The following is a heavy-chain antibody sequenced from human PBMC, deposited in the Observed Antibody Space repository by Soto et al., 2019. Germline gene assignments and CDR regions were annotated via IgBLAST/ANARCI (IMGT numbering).Heavy chain of an antibody. CDR3: AYSANHRYFFDS. J-gene: IGHJ5*01. D-gene: IGHD5-18*01. Sequence: QVQLVQSGAEVKKPGSSVKVSCKASGGSFRSYAVNWVRQAPGQGLECLGGIIPIFGTPNYAQKFHGRVSINADESTSTVYMDLISLTSEDTAVYYCAYSANHRYFFDSCGQITLVTVSS. V-gene: IGHV1-69*12. CDR2: IIPIFGTP. CDR1: GGSFRSYA.